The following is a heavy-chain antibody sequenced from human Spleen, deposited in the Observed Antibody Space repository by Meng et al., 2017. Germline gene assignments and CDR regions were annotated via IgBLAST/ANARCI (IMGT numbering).Heavy chain of an antibody. J-gene: IGHJ5*01. D-gene: IGHD6-13*01. CDR3: AKDWDVAVAGSDS. CDR1: GFTFSSYA. V-gene: IGHV3-23*01. CDR2: IVGSGGAT. Sequence: GGPLRLSCAASGFTFSSYAMSWVRQAPGKGLEWVSAIVGSGGATYYADSVKGRFTISRDNSKNTLYLQMNSLRAEDTALYYCAKDWDVAVAGSDSWGQGTLVTVSS.